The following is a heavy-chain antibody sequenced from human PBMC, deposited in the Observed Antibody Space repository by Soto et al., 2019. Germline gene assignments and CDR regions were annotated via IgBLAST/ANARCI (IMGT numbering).Heavy chain of an antibody. D-gene: IGHD6-19*01. Sequence: PGGSLRLSCAASGFTFSDHYMDWVRQAPGKGLEWVGRSKNKANSYTTKYAASLKGRFTISRDDSKNSLYLQMSSLETEDTAVYYCVRASITVAGDYWGQGTLVTVSS. V-gene: IGHV3-72*01. CDR1: GFTFSDHY. CDR3: VRASITVAGDY. J-gene: IGHJ4*02. CDR2: SKNKANSYTT.